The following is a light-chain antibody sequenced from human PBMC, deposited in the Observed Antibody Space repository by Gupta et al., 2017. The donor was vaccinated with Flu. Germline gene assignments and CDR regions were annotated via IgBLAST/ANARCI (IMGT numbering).Light chain of an antibody. CDR3: QSYDNSLSGSKV. V-gene: IGLV1-40*01. Sequence: QFVLTQPPSVSGAPGQRVTIPCPGSTSNIGAGYDVHWYQKVPGRAPKRLIFGNNNRPSGVADRFSGSKSGTSASLAIAGLQAEDEADYYCQSYDNSLSGSKVFGGGTKLTVL. J-gene: IGLJ3*02. CDR2: GNN. CDR1: TSNIGAGYD.